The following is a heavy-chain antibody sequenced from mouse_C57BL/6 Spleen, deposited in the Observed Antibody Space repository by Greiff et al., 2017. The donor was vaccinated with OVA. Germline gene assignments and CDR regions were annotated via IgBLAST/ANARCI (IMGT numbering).Heavy chain of an antibody. J-gene: IGHJ4*01. CDR1: GFNFSSYA. CDR2: ISDGGSYI. V-gene: IGHV5-4*03. Sequence: EVMLVESGGGLVKPGGSLKLSCAASGFNFSSYAMSWVRQTPEKRLEWVATISDGGSYIYYPDNVKGRFTISRDNAKNNLYLQMSHLKSEDTAMYYCASFPYDAMDYWGKGTSVTVSS. CDR3: ASFPYDAMDY.